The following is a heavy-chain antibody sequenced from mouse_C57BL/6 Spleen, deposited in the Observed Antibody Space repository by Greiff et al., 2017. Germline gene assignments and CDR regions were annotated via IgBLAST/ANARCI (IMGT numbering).Heavy chain of an antibody. CDR2: IYPGDGDT. V-gene: IGHV1-82*01. Sequence: QVQLQQSGPELVKPGASVKISCKASGYAFSSSWMNWVKQRPGKGLEWIGRIYPGDGDTNYNGKFKGKATLTADKSSSTAYMQLSSLTSEDSAVYFCARFYDYDGDDGLAYWGQGTLVTVSA. CDR3: ARFYDYDGDDGLAY. J-gene: IGHJ3*01. CDR1: GYAFSSSW. D-gene: IGHD2-4*01.